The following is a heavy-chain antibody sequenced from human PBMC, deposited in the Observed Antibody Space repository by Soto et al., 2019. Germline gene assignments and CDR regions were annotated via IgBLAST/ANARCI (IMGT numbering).Heavy chain of an antibody. D-gene: IGHD6-19*01. J-gene: IGHJ5*02. CDR1: GGSISSYC. Sequence: KTSETLSLTCTVSGGSISSYCWSWIRQPPGKGLEWIGYIYYSGSTNYNPSLKSRVTISVDTSKNQFSLKLSSVTAADTAVYYCVRTVAVAGLNWFVLWGQGTLVTLFS. V-gene: IGHV4-59*01. CDR3: VRTVAVAGLNWFVL. CDR2: IYYSGST.